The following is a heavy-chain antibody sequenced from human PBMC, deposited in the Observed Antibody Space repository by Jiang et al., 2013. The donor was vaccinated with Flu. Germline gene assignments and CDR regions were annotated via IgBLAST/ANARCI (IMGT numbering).Heavy chain of an antibody. D-gene: IGHD6-13*01. CDR2: IYYSGST. Sequence: KPSETLSLTCTVSGGSISSSSYYWGWIRQPPGKGLEWIGSIYYSGSTYYNPSLKSRVTISVDTSKNQFSLKLSSVTAADTAVYYCARHGSSSWDVGFDPWGQGTLVTVSS. V-gene: IGHV4-39*01. CDR3: ARHGSSSWDVGFDP. CDR1: GGSISSSSYY. J-gene: IGHJ5*02.